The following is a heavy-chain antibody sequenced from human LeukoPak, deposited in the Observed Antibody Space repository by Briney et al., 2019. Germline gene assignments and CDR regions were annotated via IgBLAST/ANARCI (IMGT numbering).Heavy chain of an antibody. Sequence: GGSLRLSCAASGFTFSSYSINWVRQAPGKGLEWVSSISSSSSYIYYADSVKGRLTISRDNAKNSLYLQMNSLRAEDTAVYYCARDDVHFDYWGQGTLVTVSS. CDR3: ARDDVHFDY. CDR1: GFTFSSYS. J-gene: IGHJ4*02. V-gene: IGHV3-21*01. CDR2: ISSSSSYI. D-gene: IGHD6-6*01.